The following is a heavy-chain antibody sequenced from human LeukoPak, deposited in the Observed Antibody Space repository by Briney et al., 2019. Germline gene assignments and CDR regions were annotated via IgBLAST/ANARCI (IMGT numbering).Heavy chain of an antibody. CDR2: IYYSGST. D-gene: IGHD3-3*01. V-gene: IGHV4-59*08. CDR1: GSSISSYY. J-gene: IGHJ4*02. CDR3: ARSLGHYYDFWSGYYYPD. Sequence: PSETLSLTCTVSGSSISSYYWSWIRQPPGKGQERIGYIYYSGSTNYNPSLKSRVTISVDTSKNQFSLKLSSVTAADTAVYYCARSLGHYYDFWSGYYYPDWGQGTLVTVSS.